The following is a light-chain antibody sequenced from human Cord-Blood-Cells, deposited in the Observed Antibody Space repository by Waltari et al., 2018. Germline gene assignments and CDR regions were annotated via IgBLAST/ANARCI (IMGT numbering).Light chain of an antibody. CDR2: DAS. V-gene: IGKV1-13*02. Sequence: AIQLTQSPSSLSASVGDRVTITCRASQGISSALAWYQQKPGKAPKLLIYDASSLESGVPSRFSGSGSGTDFTLTISILQPEDFSTYYCQQFNSYPYTFGQVTKLEIK. CDR1: QGISSA. J-gene: IGKJ2*01. CDR3: QQFNSYPYT.